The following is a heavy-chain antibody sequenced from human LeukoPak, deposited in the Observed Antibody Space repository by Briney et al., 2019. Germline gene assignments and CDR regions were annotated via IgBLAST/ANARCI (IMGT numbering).Heavy chain of an antibody. D-gene: IGHD3-16*02. CDR3: AKETAPDYDYVWGSYRYFDY. CDR2: ISGSGGST. CDR1: GFTFSSYA. V-gene: IGHV3-23*01. Sequence: PGRSLRLSCAASGFTFSSYAMSWVRQAPGKGLEWVSGISGSGGSTHYADSVKGRFTISRDISKSTVYLQINSLRADDTAVYYCAKETAPDYDYVWGSYRYFDYWGQGTLVTVSS. J-gene: IGHJ4*02.